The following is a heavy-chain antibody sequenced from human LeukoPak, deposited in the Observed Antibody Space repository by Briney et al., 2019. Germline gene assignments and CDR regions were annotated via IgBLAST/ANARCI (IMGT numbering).Heavy chain of an antibody. D-gene: IGHD3-16*01. CDR3: ARESSRGLWRRGDAFDI. Sequence: GGTLRLSCAASGFTFSSYGMSWVRQAPGKGLEWVSGINWNGGSTGYADSVKGRFTISRDNAKNSLYLQMNSLRAEDTALYYCARESSRGLWRRGDAFDIWGQGTMVTVSS. V-gene: IGHV3-20*04. CDR2: INWNGGST. J-gene: IGHJ3*02. CDR1: GFTFSSYG.